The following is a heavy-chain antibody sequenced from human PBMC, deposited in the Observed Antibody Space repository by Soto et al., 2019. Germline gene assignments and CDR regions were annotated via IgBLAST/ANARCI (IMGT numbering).Heavy chain of an antibody. CDR3: ATHNSYGWYFDY. D-gene: IGHD5-18*01. CDR2: ISSSGSTI. J-gene: IGHJ4*02. CDR1: GFTFSSYE. V-gene: IGHV3-48*03. Sequence: GGSLRLSCAASGFTFSSYEMNWVRQAPGKGLEWVSYISSSGSTIYYADSVKGRFTISRDNAKNSLYLQMNSLRAEDTAVYYCATHNSYGWYFDYWGQGTLVTVSS.